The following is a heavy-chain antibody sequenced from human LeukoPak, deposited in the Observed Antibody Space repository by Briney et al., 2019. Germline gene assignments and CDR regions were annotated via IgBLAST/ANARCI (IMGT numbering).Heavy chain of an antibody. V-gene: IGHV3-33*06. CDR1: GSTFSSYG. D-gene: IGHD6-19*01. J-gene: IGHJ4*02. CDR2: IWYDGSNK. CDR3: AKGVPQWLVLEGDEYDY. Sequence: SGRSLRLSCAASGSTFSSYGMHWVRQAPGKGLEWVAVIWYDGSNKYYADSVKGRFTISRDNSKNTLYLQMNSLRAEDTAVYYCAKGVPQWLVLEGDEYDYWGQGTLVTVSS.